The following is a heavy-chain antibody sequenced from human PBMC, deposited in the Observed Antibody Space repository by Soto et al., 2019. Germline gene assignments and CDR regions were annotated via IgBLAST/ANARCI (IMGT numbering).Heavy chain of an antibody. J-gene: IGHJ6*02. CDR2: IYYSGST. CDR3: ARAVAIAFDYYHYGMDV. Sequence: SETLSLTCTVSGGSISSYYWSWIRQPPGKGLEWIGYIYYSGSTNYNPSLKSRVTISVDTSKNQFSLKLSSVTAADTAVYYCARAVAIAFDYYHYGMDVWGPGTTVTVSS. D-gene: IGHD3-3*02. V-gene: IGHV4-59*01. CDR1: GGSISSYY.